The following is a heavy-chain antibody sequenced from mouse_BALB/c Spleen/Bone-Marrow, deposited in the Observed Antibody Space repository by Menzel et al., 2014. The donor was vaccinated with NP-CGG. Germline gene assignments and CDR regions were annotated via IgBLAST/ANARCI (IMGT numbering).Heavy chain of an antibody. Sequence: VQVVESGAELMRPGVSVTISCKGSGYTFTDYAMPWVKQSHAKSLEWIGVIGTYYGAATYNQKFTTQATMTVDKSTSTAYMELARLTSEDSALYYCAREGPWFAFWGQGTLVTVSA. CDR3: AREGPWFAF. CDR1: GYTFTDYA. CDR2: IGTYYGAA. V-gene: IGHV1S137*01. J-gene: IGHJ3*01.